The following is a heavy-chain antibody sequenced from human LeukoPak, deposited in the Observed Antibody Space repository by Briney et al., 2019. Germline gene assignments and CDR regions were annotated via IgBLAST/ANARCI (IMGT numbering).Heavy chain of an antibody. V-gene: IGHV4-59*01. D-gene: IGHD3-22*01. CDR1: GGSISSYY. CDR2: IYYSGST. J-gene: IGHJ3*02. CDR3: ARGNYASTGPGALDI. Sequence: PSETLSLTCTVSGGSISSYYWSWIRQPPGKGLEWIGYIYYSGSTNYNPSLKSRVTISVDTSKNQFSLKLSSVTAADTAVYYCARGNYASTGPGALDIWGQGTMVTVSS.